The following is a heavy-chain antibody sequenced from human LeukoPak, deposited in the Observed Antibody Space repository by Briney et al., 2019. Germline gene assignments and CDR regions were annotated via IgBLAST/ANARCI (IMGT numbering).Heavy chain of an antibody. Sequence: PSETLSLTCTVSGGSISSYYWSWIRQPAGKGLEWIGRIYTSGSTNYNPSLKSRVTMSVDTSKNQFSLKPSSVTAADTAVYYCARDPLRSGSPGSLDYWGQGTLVTVSS. CDR3: ARDPLRSGSPGSLDY. CDR1: GGSISSYY. V-gene: IGHV4-4*07. J-gene: IGHJ4*02. CDR2: IYTSGST. D-gene: IGHD1-26*01.